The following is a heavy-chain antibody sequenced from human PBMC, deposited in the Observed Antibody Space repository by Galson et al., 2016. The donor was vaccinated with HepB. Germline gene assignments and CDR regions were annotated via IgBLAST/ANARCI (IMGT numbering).Heavy chain of an antibody. CDR1: GFPFNSFW. CDR3: ARENPGRFDY. CDR2: LTSEGLT. Sequence: SLRLSCAASGFPFNSFWMDWVRQAPGKGLVWVSRLTSEGLTTYADFVEGRFSISGDNARNTLVLQMDSLRVEDTAEYYCARENPGRFDYWGQGALVSVSS. V-gene: IGHV3-74*01. J-gene: IGHJ4*02.